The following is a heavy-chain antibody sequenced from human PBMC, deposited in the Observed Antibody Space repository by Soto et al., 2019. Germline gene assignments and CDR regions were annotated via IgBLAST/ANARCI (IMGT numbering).Heavy chain of an antibody. J-gene: IGHJ6*02. Sequence: ESLCLTCPVSGVSISDYYWSWIRQHPGKGLEWIAYMFYSGNANYNPSLKSRVAMSVDTSKNQFSLRLSSVTAADTAVYYCATGFAMDVWGQGTKVTVSS. D-gene: IGHD3-10*01. CDR2: MFYSGNA. CDR1: GVSISDYY. CDR3: ATGFAMDV. V-gene: IGHV4-59*01.